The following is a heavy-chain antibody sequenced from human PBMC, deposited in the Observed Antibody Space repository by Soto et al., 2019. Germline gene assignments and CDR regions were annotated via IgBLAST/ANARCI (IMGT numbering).Heavy chain of an antibody. J-gene: IGHJ6*02. V-gene: IGHV4-4*07. D-gene: IGHD3-9*01. CDR1: DNFISSYY. Sequence: KTSETLSLTCTVPDNFISSYYWNWIRQPAGKGLEWIGRVSTNGATNYNPSLESRVTMSVDTSKNQFSLKLTSVTAADTAVYFCARADYEILTGSYAMDVWGQGTTVTVSS. CDR2: VSTNGAT. CDR3: ARADYEILTGSYAMDV.